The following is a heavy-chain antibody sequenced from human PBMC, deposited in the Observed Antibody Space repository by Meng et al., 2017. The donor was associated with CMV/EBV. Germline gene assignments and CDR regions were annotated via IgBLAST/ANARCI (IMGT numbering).Heavy chain of an antibody. Sequence: SVKVSCKASGGTFSSYAISWVRQAPGQGLEWMGGIIPIFGTANYAQKFQGRVTITTDESTSTANMELSSLRSEDTAVYYCARDYIQYGYYGMDVWGQGTTVTVSS. CDR1: GGTFSSYA. CDR3: ARDYIQYGYYGMDV. D-gene: IGHD4-11*01. CDR2: IIPIFGTA. V-gene: IGHV1-69*05. J-gene: IGHJ6*02.